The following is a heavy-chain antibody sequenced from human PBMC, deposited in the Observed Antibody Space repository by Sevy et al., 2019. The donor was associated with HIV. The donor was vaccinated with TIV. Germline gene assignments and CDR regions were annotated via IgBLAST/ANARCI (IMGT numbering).Heavy chain of an antibody. Sequence: GGSLRLSCAASGFTFNYAWMSWVRQAPGKGLEWVGRIKSKTDGGTADYAAHVKGRFTISRDDSENTLYLQMNSLKTEDTAVYYCTTDYDFWSGYYLFDYWGQGTLVTVSS. V-gene: IGHV3-15*01. CDR2: IKSKTDGGTA. J-gene: IGHJ4*02. D-gene: IGHD3-3*01. CDR3: TTDYDFWSGYYLFDY. CDR1: GFTFNYAW.